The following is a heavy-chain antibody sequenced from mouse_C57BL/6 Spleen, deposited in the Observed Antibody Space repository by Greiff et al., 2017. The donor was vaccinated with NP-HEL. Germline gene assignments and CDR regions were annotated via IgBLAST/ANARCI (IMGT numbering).Heavy chain of an antibody. CDR3: ARGYDYNQYYFDY. J-gene: IGHJ2*01. Sequence: VQLKESGPVLVKPGASVKMSCKASGYTFTDYYMNWVKQSHGKSLEWIGVINPYNGGTSYNQKFKGKATLTVDKSSSTAYMELNSLTSEDSAVYYCARGYDYNQYYFDYWGQGTTLTVSS. V-gene: IGHV1-19*01. CDR1: GYTFTDYY. D-gene: IGHD2-4*01. CDR2: INPYNGGT.